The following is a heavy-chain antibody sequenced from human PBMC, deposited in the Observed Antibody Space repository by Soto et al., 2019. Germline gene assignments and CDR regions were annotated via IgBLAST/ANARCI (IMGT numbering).Heavy chain of an antibody. J-gene: IGHJ5*02. D-gene: IGHD1-26*01. CDR1: GGSISSSNW. CDR2: IYHSGST. CDR3: ARVWELIGWFDP. V-gene: IGHV4-4*02. Sequence: WETLSLTCAVSGGSISSSNWWSWVRQPPGKGLEWIGEIYHSGSTNYNPSLKSRVTISVDKSKKQFSLKLSSVTAADTAVYYCARVWELIGWFDPWGQGTLVTVSS.